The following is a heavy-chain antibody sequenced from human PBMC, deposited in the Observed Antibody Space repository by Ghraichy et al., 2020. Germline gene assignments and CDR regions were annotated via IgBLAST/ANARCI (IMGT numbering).Heavy chain of an antibody. D-gene: IGHD2-15*01. J-gene: IGHJ1*01. Sequence: SVKVSCKASGGTFSSYAISWVRQAPGQGLEWMGGIIPIFGTANYAQKFQGRVTITADESTSTAYMELSSLRSEDTAVYYCVRAADPSDIVVVVAASAEYFQHWGQGTLVTVSS. CDR1: GGTFSSYA. V-gene: IGHV1-69*13. CDR2: IIPIFGTA. CDR3: VRAADPSDIVVVVAASAEYFQH.